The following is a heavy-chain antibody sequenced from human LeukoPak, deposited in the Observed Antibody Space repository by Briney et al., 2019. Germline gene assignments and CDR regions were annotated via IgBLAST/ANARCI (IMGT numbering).Heavy chain of an antibody. V-gene: IGHV4-59*02. D-gene: IGHD4-23*01. Sequence: SETLSLTCTVSGGSVRSHYWSWIRQPPGKGLEWIGYIHYSGTTYHNPSLKSRVTMSVDTSKTQVSLNVTSVTAADTAVYYCARVNSGQLPYWFFDLWGRGTLVTVSS. J-gene: IGHJ2*01. CDR1: GGSVRSHY. CDR2: IHYSGTT. CDR3: ARVNSGQLPYWFFDL.